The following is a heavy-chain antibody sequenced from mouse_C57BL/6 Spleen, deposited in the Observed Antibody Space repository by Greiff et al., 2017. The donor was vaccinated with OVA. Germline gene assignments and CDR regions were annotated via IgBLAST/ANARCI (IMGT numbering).Heavy chain of an antibody. V-gene: IGHV2-2*01. D-gene: IGHD1-1*01. Sequence: VQRVESGPGLVQPSQSLSITCTVSGFSLTSYGVHWVRQSPGKGLEWLGVIWSGGSTDYNAAFISRLSISKDNSKSQVFFKMNSLQADDTAIYYCARWGTTVVADYYAMDYWGQGTSVTVSS. J-gene: IGHJ4*01. CDR3: ARWGTTVVADYYAMDY. CDR1: GFSLTSYG. CDR2: IWSGGST.